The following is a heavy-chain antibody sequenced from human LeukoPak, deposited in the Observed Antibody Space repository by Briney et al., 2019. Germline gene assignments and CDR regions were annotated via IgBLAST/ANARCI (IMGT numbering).Heavy chain of an antibody. D-gene: IGHD6-19*01. J-gene: IGHJ4*02. V-gene: IGHV3-33*08. CDR2: MWLDGSNE. CDR3: ARGGSSGPSYFFDY. CDR1: GFTVSSNY. Sequence: GGSLTLSCAASGFTVSSNYMTWVRQAPGKGLEWVGIMWLDGSNEYYADSVKGRFTISRENSKKTLYLQMNSLRAEDTAVYYCARGGSSGPSYFFDYWGQGTLVTVSS.